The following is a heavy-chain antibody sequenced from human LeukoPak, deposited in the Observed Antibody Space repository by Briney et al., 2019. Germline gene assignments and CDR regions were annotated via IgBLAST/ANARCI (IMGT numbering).Heavy chain of an antibody. CDR2: LSFDGSQM. V-gene: IGHV3-30*03. J-gene: IGHJ5*02. CDR3: ARDTSSDPHNVNWASNRLDP. D-gene: IGHD1-1*01. CDR1: GLTFSGYG. Sequence: QSGGSLRLSCAVSGLTFSGYGMHWVRQSPGKGLEWLAILSFDGSQMYYADSVKGRFTLSRDNAKNTLYLQIHSLRFDDTAIYYCARDTSSDPHNVNWASNRLDPWGQGTLVTVSS.